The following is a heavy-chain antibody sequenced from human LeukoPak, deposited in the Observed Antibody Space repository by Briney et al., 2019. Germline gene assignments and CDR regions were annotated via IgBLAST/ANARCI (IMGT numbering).Heavy chain of an antibody. Sequence: SSEPLSLTCTLSGRSIRRYYWSWVRHPPGKGLEWLGHIFYSGSTNYNPSLKSRVTLSLDTPKKHFSPELSSLAPPDPGLLFCAGAGGTKKELDYWGQGTLVTVSS. CDR3: AGAGGTKKELDY. CDR1: GRSIRRYY. CDR2: IFYSGST. J-gene: IGHJ4*02. D-gene: IGHD3-16*01. V-gene: IGHV4-59*12.